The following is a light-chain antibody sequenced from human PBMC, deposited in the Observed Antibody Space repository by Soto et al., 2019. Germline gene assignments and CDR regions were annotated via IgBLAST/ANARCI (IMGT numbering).Light chain of an antibody. CDR1: RSNIGAGFD. CDR2: DNN. J-gene: IGLJ2*01. Sequence: QAVVTQPPSVSGAPGQRVTISCTGTRSNIGAGFDVHWYQQLPGTAPKLLIYDNNNRPSGVPDRFSGSKSGTSASLAITGLQAEDEADYYCQSYDGSLSGLVVFGGGTKVTVL. V-gene: IGLV1-40*01. CDR3: QSYDGSLSGLVV.